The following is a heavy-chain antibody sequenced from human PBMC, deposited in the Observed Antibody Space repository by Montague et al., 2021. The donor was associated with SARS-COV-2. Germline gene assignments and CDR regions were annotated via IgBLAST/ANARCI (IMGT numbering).Heavy chain of an antibody. CDR2: INHSGST. J-gene: IGHJ4*02. D-gene: IGHD5-18*01. Sequence: SETLSLTCVVYGGSFSGYYWSWIRQPPGKGLEWIGEINHSGSTNYNPSLKSRVTISVDTSKKQSSLRLYSVTAADTAVYYCARGGGYSYGALDYWGQGTLVTVSS. V-gene: IGHV4-34*01. CDR3: ARGGGYSYGALDY. CDR1: GGSFSGYY.